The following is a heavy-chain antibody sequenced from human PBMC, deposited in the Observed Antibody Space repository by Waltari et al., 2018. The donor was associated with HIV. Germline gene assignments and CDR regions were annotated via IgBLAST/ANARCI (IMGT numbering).Heavy chain of an antibody. Sequence: QVQLVESGGGVVQPGRSLRLSCAASGFTFSSYGMHWVRQAPGKGVEWGAVIWDEESNKYYADAVKGRFTISRDNSKNTLDLQMNSLRAEDTAVYYCARENGFRSRDAFDIWGQGTMVTVSS. CDR2: IWDEESNK. J-gene: IGHJ3*02. D-gene: IGHD2-8*01. V-gene: IGHV3-33*01. CDR1: GFTFSSYG. CDR3: ARENGFRSRDAFDI.